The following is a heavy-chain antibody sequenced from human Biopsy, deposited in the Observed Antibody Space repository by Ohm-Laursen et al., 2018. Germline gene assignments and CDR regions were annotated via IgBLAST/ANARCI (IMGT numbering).Heavy chain of an antibody. D-gene: IGHD2/OR15-2a*01. J-gene: IGHJ6*02. CDR2: IHYMGST. Sequence: TLSLTCTVSGDSISGGGHYWSWIRQHPGKGLEWIGYIHYMGSTNYNPSLKSRVTISVDTSKNQFSLRLNSVTAADTAVYYCARATNSTGWPYYYFYGMDVWGQGTTVTVSS. CDR1: GDSISGGGHY. CDR3: ARATNSTGWPYYYFYGMDV. V-gene: IGHV4-31*03.